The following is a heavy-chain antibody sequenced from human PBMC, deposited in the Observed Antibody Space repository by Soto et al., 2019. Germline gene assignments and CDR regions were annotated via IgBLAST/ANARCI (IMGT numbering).Heavy chain of an antibody. CDR1: GGSISSSNW. J-gene: IGHJ6*02. V-gene: IGHV4-4*02. D-gene: IGHD2-2*01. CDR3: ARVVGGYYYGMDV. CDR2: IYHSGST. Sequence: QVQLQESGPGLVKPSGTLSLTCAVSGGSISSSNWWRWVRQPPGKGLEWIGEIYHSGSTNYNPSLDSRVTRSVGESRRRVSVKLSCVTGADTTVYYCARVVGGYYYGMDVWGQGTTVTVSS.